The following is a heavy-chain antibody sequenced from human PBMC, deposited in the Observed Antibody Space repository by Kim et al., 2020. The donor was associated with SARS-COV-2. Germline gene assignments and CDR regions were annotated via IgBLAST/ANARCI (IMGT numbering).Heavy chain of an antibody. J-gene: IGHJ4*02. CDR3: AKDQADDDSSGYYYGGHYFNY. Sequence: GGSLRHSCAASGFTFSSYGMHWVRQAPGKGLEWVAVISYDGSNKYYADSVKGRFTISRDNSKNTLYLQMNSLRAEDTAVYYCAKDQADDDSSGYYYGGHYFNYWGQGTRVTVSS. CDR2: ISYDGSNK. CDR1: GFTFSSYG. V-gene: IGHV3-30*18. D-gene: IGHD3-22*01.